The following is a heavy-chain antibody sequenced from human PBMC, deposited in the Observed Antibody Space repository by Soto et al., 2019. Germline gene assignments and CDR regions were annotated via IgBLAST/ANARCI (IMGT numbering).Heavy chain of an antibody. Sequence: QVRLVESGGGVVQPGRSLSLYCAASGFTFRSYAMHWVRHAPGKGLEWGAGISYDGSNIYYADSVKGRFTISRDNSKNTLYLQMNSLRAEDKAVYYCVRDIRVVMVVAGYYYSYSMDAWGQGTKVTVSS. CDR3: VRDIRVVMVVAGYYYSYSMDA. J-gene: IGHJ6*02. CDR1: GFTFRSYA. CDR2: ISYDGSNI. V-gene: IGHV3-30-3*01. D-gene: IGHD2-21*01.